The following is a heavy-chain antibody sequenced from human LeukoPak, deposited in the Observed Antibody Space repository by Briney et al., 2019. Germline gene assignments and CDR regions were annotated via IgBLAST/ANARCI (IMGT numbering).Heavy chain of an antibody. J-gene: IGHJ4*02. CDR1: GFTFGKFW. D-gene: IGHD2-15*01. CDR3: VSGTAAVAPAMTY. Sequence: GGSLTLSCAASGFTFGKFWMHWIRHSPRKGLLWVARINGDGSYAAYAGSVQGRFTVSRDNAKNTLYLQMDSLRVEDTAVYYCVSGTAAVAPAMTYWGRGTLVTVSS. CDR2: INGDGSYA. V-gene: IGHV3-74*01.